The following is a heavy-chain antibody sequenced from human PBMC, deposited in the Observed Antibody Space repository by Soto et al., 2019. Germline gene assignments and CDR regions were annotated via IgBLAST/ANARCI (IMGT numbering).Heavy chain of an antibody. J-gene: IGHJ4*02. V-gene: IGHV3-30*18. D-gene: IGHD3-3*01. CDR2: ISYDGRNK. Sequence: QVQLVESGGGVVQPGRSPSLSCAASGFTFSSDGMHRVRQSPVKGLEWGAVISYDGRNKNYADSVKGRFTISRDNSKNTRYLQMNSRRAEDTAVYYCAKGDYDFWSGYYTELIDYWGQGTLVTVSS. CDR3: AKGDYDFWSGYYTELIDY. CDR1: GFTFSSDG.